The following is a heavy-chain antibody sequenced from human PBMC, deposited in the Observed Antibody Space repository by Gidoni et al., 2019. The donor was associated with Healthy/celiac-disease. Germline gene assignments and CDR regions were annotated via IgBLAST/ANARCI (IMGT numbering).Heavy chain of an antibody. Sequence: QVKLVESGGGGVQPGRSRRPSCAASGCPFSSYGRHLVRQAPGMGLEWLAVIWYDGSNKYYAASVKGRFTISRDNSKNTLYLQMNSLRAEDTAVYYCAREGRLERRYYYSYYGMDVWGQGTTVTVSS. D-gene: IGHD1-1*01. CDR2: IWYDGSNK. J-gene: IGHJ6*02. V-gene: IGHV3-33*01. CDR1: GCPFSSYG. CDR3: AREGRLERRYYYSYYGMDV.